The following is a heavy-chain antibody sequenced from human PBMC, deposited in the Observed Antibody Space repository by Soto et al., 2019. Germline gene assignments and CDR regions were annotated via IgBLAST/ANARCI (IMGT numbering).Heavy chain of an antibody. CDR3: ARVVRAQLPTSDY. J-gene: IGHJ4*02. D-gene: IGHD3-10*01. CDR2: MNPINGNT. V-gene: IGHV1-8*01. CDR1: GYTFTNYA. Sequence: ASVKVSCKASGYTFTNYAINWVRQATGQGLEWMGWMNPINGNTGYAQQFQGRVTMTRDTSISTAYMELSSLTSAETAAYFGARVVRAQLPTSDYWRQGDLVTVAS.